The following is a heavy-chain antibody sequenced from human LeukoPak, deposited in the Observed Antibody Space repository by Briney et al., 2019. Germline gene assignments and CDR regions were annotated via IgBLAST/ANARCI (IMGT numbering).Heavy chain of an antibody. CDR1: GFTFNTYW. D-gene: IGHD2-2*01. CDR3: ARGTRYCSSTSCGSFWFDP. CDR2: IKEDGGRE. J-gene: IGHJ5*02. Sequence: GGSLRLSCAASGFTFNTYWMSWVRQAPGKGLEWVATIKEDGGREHYVDSVKGRFTISRDNAKNSLYLQMNSLRAEDTAVYYCARGTRYCSSTSCGSFWFDPWGQGTLVTVSS. V-gene: IGHV3-7*01.